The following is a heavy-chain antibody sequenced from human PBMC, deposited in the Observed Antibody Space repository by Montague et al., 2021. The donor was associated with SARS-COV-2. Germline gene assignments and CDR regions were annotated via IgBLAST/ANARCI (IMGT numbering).Heavy chain of an antibody. CDR1: RGSFHIFS. J-gene: IGHJ4*02. CDR2: IDHSGNT. D-gene: IGHD3-22*01. Sequence: SETRSLTCAVYRGSFHIFSWGWIRQSPGRGLEWIGEIDHSGNTKYNPSLESRVTISVATSKNQFSLNLTSVTAADTAMYYCARGTRVVGITPGFRYWGQGTQVAVSS. V-gene: IGHV4-34*01. CDR3: ARGTRVVGITPGFRY.